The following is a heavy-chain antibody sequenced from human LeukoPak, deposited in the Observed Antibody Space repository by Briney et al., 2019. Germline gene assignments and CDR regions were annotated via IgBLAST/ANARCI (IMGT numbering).Heavy chain of an antibody. CDR2: ISYDGTNK. CDR1: GFTFSSYG. Sequence: GGSLRLSCAASGFTFSSYGMHWVRQAPGKGLEWVAIISYDGTNKYYADSVKGRFTISRDNSKNTLYLQMNSLRAEDTAVYYCARDRHYYGSGSYYPPPYYYYGMDVWGQGTRSPSP. V-gene: IGHV3-30*03. J-gene: IGHJ6*02. CDR3: ARDRHYYGSGSYYPPPYYYYGMDV. D-gene: IGHD3-10*01.